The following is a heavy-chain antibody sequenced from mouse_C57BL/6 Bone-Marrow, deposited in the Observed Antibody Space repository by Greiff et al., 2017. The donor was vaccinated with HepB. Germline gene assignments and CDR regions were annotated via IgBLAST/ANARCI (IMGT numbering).Heavy chain of an antibody. J-gene: IGHJ1*03. CDR3: TRGLWYGYFDF. D-gene: IGHD1-1*02. CDR2: IDPEDGDT. Sequence: VQLKESGAELVRPGASVKLSCTASGFNIKDYYMHWVKQRPEQGLEWIGRIDPEDGDTEYAPKFQGKATMTADTSSNTAYLQLSSLTSGDTAVDYCTRGLWYGYFDFGCRGTTVTVTS. CDR1: GFNIKDYY. V-gene: IGHV14-1*01.